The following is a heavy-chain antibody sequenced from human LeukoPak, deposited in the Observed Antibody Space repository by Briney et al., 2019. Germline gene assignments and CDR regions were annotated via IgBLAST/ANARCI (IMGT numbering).Heavy chain of an antibody. CDR2: IYSGGST. V-gene: IGHV3-53*01. D-gene: IGHD3-22*01. J-gene: IGHJ4*02. Sequence: GRSLRLSCVASGFTVSSNYMSWVRQAPGKGLEWVSVIYSGGSTYYADSAKGRFTISRDNSKNTLYLQMNSLRAEDTAVYYCARVPYYYDSSGQLRRGAFDYWGRGTLVTVSS. CDR1: GFTVSSNY. CDR3: ARVPYYYDSSGQLRRGAFDY.